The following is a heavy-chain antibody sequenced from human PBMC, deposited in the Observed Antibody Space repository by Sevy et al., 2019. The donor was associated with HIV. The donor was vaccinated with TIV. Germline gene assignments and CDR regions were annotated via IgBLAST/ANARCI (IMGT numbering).Heavy chain of an antibody. Sequence: GGSLRLSCVASGFTYNMNWVRQAPGKGLEWVSYISDSSATIHYADSVKGRFTISRDNAKNSLYLQMNTLRAEDTAVYYCASQRGGYERLYYFDSWGQGTLVTVSS. CDR1: GFTYN. J-gene: IGHJ4*02. D-gene: IGHD5-12*01. V-gene: IGHV3-48*01. CDR3: ASQRGGYERLYYFDS. CDR2: ISDSSATI.